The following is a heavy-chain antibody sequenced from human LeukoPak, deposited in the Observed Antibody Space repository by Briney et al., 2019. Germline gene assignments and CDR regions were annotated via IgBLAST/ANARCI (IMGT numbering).Heavy chain of an antibody. CDR1: GGSFSGYY. J-gene: IGHJ5*02. Sequence: SETLSLTCAVYGGSFSGYYWSWIRQPPGKGLEWIGEINHSGSTNYNPSLKSRVTISVDTSKNQFSLKLSSVTAADTAVYYCARDLTPYYDFWSGYSPGWFDPWGQGTLVTVSS. CDR2: INHSGST. V-gene: IGHV4-34*01. CDR3: ARDLTPYYDFWSGYSPGWFDP. D-gene: IGHD3-3*01.